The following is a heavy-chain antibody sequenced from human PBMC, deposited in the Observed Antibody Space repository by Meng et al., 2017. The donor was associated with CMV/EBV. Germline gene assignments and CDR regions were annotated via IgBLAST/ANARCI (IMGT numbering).Heavy chain of an antibody. CDR3: ASTRASVVPAATSSYYYYYGMDV. V-gene: IGHV1-8*03. D-gene: IGHD2-2*01. Sequence: ASVKVSCKASGYTFTSYDINWVRQATGQGLEWMGWMNPNSGHTDYAQKFQGRVTITTDESTSTAYMELSSLRSEDTAVYYCASTRASVVPAATSSYYYYYGMDVWGQGTTVTVSS. J-gene: IGHJ6*02. CDR2: MNPNSGHT. CDR1: GYTFTSYD.